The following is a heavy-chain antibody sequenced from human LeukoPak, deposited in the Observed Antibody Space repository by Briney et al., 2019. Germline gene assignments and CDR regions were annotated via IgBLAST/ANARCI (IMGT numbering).Heavy chain of an antibody. V-gene: IGHV3-21*01. CDR3: ARVQRGYCSSTSCYYFDF. CDR1: GFTFSTYS. D-gene: IGHD2-2*01. CDR2: ISISSSSI. Sequence: AGGSLRLSCAASGFTFSTYSMNWVRQAPGKGLEWVSSISISSSSIYYADSMKGRFTIPRDNAKNSLYLQMNSLRAEDTAVYYCARVQRGYCSSTSCYYFDFWGQGTLVTVSS. J-gene: IGHJ4*02.